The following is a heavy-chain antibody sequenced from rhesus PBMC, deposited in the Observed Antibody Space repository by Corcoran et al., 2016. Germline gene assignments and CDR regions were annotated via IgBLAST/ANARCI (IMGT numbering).Heavy chain of an antibody. CDR3: AGLTSP. CDR2: INSAGSST. CDR1: GFTFSSYL. J-gene: IGHJ4*01. V-gene: IGHV3-14*01. Sequence: EVQLVESGGGLAKPGGSLRLSCAASGFTFSSYLMHWVRQAPGKGLEWISAINSAGSSTYYADSVKGRVTISRENAKNTLYLQMDGLRAEDTAVYYCAGLTSPWGQGVLVTVSS.